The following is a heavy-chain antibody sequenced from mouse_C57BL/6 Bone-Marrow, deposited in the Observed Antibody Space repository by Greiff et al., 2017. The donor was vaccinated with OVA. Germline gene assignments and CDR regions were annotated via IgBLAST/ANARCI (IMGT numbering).Heavy chain of an antibody. CDR3: ARSGYYGSNY. Sequence: VQLQQPGAELVMPGASVKLSCKASGYTFTSYWMHWVKQRPGQGLEWIGEIDPSDSYTNYNQKFKGKSTLTVDKSSSTAYMQLSSLTSEDSAVYYCARSGYYGSNYWGQGTLVTVSA. J-gene: IGHJ3*01. D-gene: IGHD1-1*01. V-gene: IGHV1-69*01. CDR2: IDPSDSYT. CDR1: GYTFTSYW.